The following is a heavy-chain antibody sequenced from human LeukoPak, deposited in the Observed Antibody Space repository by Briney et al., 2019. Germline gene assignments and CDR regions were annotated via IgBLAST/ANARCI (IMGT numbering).Heavy chain of an antibody. J-gene: IGHJ5*02. D-gene: IGHD3-3*01. CDR1: GFTFDDYG. CDR2: INWNGGST. CDR3: ARDYGGHYDFWSGYYRGVIST. V-gene: IGHV3-20*04. Sequence: PGGSLRLSCAASGFTFDDYGMSWVRQAPGKGLEWVSGINWNGGSTGYADSVKGRFTISRDNAKNSPYLQMNSLRAEDTALYYCARDYGGHYDFWSGYYRGVISTWGQGTLVTVSS.